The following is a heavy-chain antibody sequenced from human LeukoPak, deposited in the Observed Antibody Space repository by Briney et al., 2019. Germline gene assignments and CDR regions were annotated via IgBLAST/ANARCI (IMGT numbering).Heavy chain of an antibody. J-gene: IGHJ4*02. CDR2: IYHSGST. CDR3: ARLSLGRSVIMAYRFDY. D-gene: IGHD2-8*01. V-gene: IGHV4-39*01. Sequence: SETLSLTCTVSGDSISSSSYFWGWIRQPPGKGLEWIGSIYHSGSTYYNPSPKSRVTMSVDTSKNQFSLKLSSVTAADTAVYYCARLSLGRSVIMAYRFDYWGQGTLVIVSS. CDR1: GDSISSSSYF.